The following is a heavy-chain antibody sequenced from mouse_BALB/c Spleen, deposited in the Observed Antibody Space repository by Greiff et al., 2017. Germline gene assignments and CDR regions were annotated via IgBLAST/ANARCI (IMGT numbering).Heavy chain of an antibody. D-gene: IGHD3-1*01. CDR2: IYPSDSYT. CDR1: GYTFTSYW. V-gene: IGHV1-69*02. Sequence: QVQLKQPGAELVRPGASVKLSCKASGYTFTSYWINWVKQRPGQGLEWIGNIYPSDSYTNYNQKFKDKATLTVDKSSSTAYMQLSSPTSEDSAVYYCTRSGGTGYFDVWGAGTTVTVSP. CDR3: TRSGGTGYFDV. J-gene: IGHJ1*01.